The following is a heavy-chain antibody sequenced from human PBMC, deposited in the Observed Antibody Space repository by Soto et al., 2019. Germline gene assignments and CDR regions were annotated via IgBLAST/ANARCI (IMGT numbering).Heavy chain of an antibody. D-gene: IGHD1-1*01. CDR3: ARSSLERQEPALDI. CDR2: IYYSGST. Sequence: PSETLSLTCTVSGGSISSGGYYWSWIRQHPGKGLEWIGYIYYSGSTYYNPSLKSRVTISVDTSKNQFSLKLSSVTAADTAVYYCARSSLERQEPALDICGQGTMVTVSS. J-gene: IGHJ3*02. CDR1: GGSISSGGYY. V-gene: IGHV4-31*03.